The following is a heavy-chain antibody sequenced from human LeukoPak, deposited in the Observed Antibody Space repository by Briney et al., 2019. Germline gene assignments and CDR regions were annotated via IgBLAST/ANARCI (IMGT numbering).Heavy chain of an antibody. Sequence: GGSLRLSCAASGFTFSSYAMSWVRQAPGKGLEWVSAISGSGSSTYYADSVKGRFAISRDNSKNTLYLRMNSLRAEDTAVYYCAKDLDVGSSSGYPDRDYWGQGTLVTVSS. CDR3: AKDLDVGSSSGYPDRDY. J-gene: IGHJ4*02. V-gene: IGHV3-23*01. CDR1: GFTFSSYA. CDR2: ISGSGSST. D-gene: IGHD3-22*01.